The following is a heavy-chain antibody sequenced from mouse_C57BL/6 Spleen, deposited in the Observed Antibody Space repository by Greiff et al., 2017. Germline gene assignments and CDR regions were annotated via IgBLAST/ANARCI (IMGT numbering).Heavy chain of an antibody. D-gene: IGHD1-1*01. Sequence: EVKLMESGGGLVKPGGSLKLSCAASGFTFSDYGMHWVRQAPEKGLEWVAYISSGSSTIYYADTVKGRFTISRDNAKNTLFLQMTSLRSEDTAMYYCARRDIPITTVPFAYWGQGTLVTVSA. CDR2: ISSGSSTI. CDR3: ARRDIPITTVPFAY. CDR1: GFTFSDYG. V-gene: IGHV5-17*01. J-gene: IGHJ3*01.